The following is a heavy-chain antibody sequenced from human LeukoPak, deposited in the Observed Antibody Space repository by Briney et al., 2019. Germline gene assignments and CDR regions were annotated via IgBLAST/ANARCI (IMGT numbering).Heavy chain of an antibody. V-gene: IGHV4-34*01. J-gene: IGHJ2*01. Sequence: PSETLSLTCAVYGGSFSGYYWSWIRQPPGKGLEWIGEINHSGSTNYNPSLKSRVTISVDTSKNQFSLKLSSVTAADTAVYYCARVDSSGYYYAPPHWYFDLWGRGTLVTVSS. CDR3: ARVDSSGYYYAPPHWYFDL. CDR1: GGSFSGYY. D-gene: IGHD3-22*01. CDR2: INHSGST.